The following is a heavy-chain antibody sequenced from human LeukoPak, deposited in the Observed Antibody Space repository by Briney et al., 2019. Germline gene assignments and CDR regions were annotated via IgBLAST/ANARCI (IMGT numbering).Heavy chain of an antibody. CDR2: ISGSGGST. V-gene: IGHV3-23*01. J-gene: IGHJ4*02. CDR3: AKDGSRITIFGAN. Sequence: GGSLRLSCAASGFTFSSYAMSWVRQAPGKGLEWVSAISGSGGSTYYADSVKGRFTISRDNTKNTLSLQMNSLRAEDTAVYYCAKDGSRITIFGANWGQGTLVTVSS. CDR1: GFTFSSYA. D-gene: IGHD3-3*01.